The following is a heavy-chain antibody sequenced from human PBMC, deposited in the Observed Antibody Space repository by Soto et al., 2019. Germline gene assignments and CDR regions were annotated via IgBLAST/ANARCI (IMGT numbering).Heavy chain of an antibody. V-gene: IGHV4-59*01. CDR1: GGSISSYY. Sequence: SETLSLTCTVSGGSISSYYWSWIRQAPGKGLEWIGYIYYSGSTNYNPSLKSRVTISVDTSKNQFSLKLSSVTAADTAVYYCARATYDYGGNGWFDPWGQGTLVTVSS. D-gene: IGHD4-17*01. CDR3: ARATYDYGGNGWFDP. CDR2: IYYSGST. J-gene: IGHJ5*02.